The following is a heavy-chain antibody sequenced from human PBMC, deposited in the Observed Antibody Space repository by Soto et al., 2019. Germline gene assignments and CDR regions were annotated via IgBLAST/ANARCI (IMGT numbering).Heavy chain of an antibody. CDR1: GGSVSSGSYY. J-gene: IGHJ4*02. CDR3: AGSGYYTNYFDY. D-gene: IGHD3-22*01. V-gene: IGHV4-30-2*01. Sequence: TLSLTCTVSGGSVSSGSYYWSWIRQPPGKGLEWIGYIYHSGSTYYNPSLKSRLTISVDRSKNQFSLKLSSVTTADTAVYYCAGSGYYTNYFDYWGQGTLVTVSS. CDR2: IYHSGST.